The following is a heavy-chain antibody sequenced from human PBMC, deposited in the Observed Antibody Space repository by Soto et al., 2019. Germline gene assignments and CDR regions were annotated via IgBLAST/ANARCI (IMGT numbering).Heavy chain of an antibody. CDR1: GFTFSSYS. V-gene: IGHV3-48*01. CDR3: ARGSIAVAGTQYFDY. D-gene: IGHD6-19*01. J-gene: IGHJ4*02. CDR2: ISSSSSTI. Sequence: GGSLRLSCAASGFTFSSYSMNWVRQAPGKGLEWVSYISSSSSTIYYADSVKGRFTISRDNAKNSLYLQMNSLRAEDTAVYYCARGSIAVAGTQYFDYWGQGTLVTVSS.